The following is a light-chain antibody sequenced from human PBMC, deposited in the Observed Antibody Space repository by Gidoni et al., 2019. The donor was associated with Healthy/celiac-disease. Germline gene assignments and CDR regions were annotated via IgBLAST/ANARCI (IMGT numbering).Light chain of an antibody. V-gene: IGKV3-20*01. CDR1: QSVSSSY. J-gene: IGKJ1*01. CDR3: QQYGISWT. CDR2: GAS. Sequence: EIVLTQSPGTLSLSPGERATLSCRASQSVSSSYLAWYQQTPGQAPRLLIYGASSRATGLPDRFSGSGSGTDFTLTISRLEPEDFAVYYCQQYGISWTFGQGTKVEIK.